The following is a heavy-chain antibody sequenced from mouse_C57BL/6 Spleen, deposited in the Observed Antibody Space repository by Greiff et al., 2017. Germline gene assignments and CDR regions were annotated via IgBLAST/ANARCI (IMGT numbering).Heavy chain of an antibody. Sequence: ESGPGLVKPSQSLSLTCSVTGYSITSGYYWNWIRQFPGNKLEWMGYISYDGSNNYNPSLKNRISITRDTSKNQFFLKLNSVTTEDTATYYCARGTYYSNYFDCRGQSTTLTVSS. CDR3: ARGTYYSNYFDC. V-gene: IGHV3-6*01. CDR2: ISYDGSN. J-gene: IGHJ2*01. CDR1: GYSITSGYY. D-gene: IGHD2-5*01.